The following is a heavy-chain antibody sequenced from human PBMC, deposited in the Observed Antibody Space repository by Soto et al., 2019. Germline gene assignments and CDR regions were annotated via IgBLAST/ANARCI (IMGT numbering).Heavy chain of an antibody. CDR2: IYFTGNT. Sequence: SETLSLTCSASGCSITSSSHFWGWVRQPPGKGLEWIGTIYFTGNTYYTPSLKSLLTMSIDTSKNEFSLRLNSVTAADTAVYYCAGQTFTIAAASYGRSNWFDPWGPGTLVTVSS. J-gene: IGHJ5*02. CDR3: AGQTFTIAAASYGRSNWFDP. V-gene: IGHV4-39*01. CDR1: GCSITSSSHF. D-gene: IGHD6-25*01.